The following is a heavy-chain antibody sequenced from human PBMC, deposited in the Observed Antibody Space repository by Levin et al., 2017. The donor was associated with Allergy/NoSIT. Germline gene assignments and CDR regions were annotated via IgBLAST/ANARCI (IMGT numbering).Heavy chain of an antibody. CDR1: GYTFTGYY. CDR2: INPNSGGT. V-gene: IGHV1-2*02. Sequence: GESLKISCKASGYTFTGYYMHWVRQAPGQGLEWMGWINPNSGGTNYAQKFQGRVTMTRDTSISTAYMELSRLRSDDTAVYYCARAFLATVKSQVRIPFAYGMDVWGQGTTVTVSS. J-gene: IGHJ6*02. D-gene: IGHD4-11*01. CDR3: ARAFLATVKSQVRIPFAYGMDV.